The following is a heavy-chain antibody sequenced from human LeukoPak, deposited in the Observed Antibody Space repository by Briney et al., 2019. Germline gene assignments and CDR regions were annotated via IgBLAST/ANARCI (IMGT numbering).Heavy chain of an antibody. CDR2: IIPIFGRA. J-gene: IGHJ4*02. V-gene: IGHV1-69*05. Sequence: SVTVSFKASGCTFSSYAISWVRQAPGQGLEWMGGIIPIFGRANYAQKFQGRVTITTDESTSTAYMELSSLISEDTAVYYCTRAPPSGARELYYFDYWGQGTLVTVSS. CDR3: TRAPPSGARELYYFDY. D-gene: IGHD3-10*01. CDR1: GCTFSSYA.